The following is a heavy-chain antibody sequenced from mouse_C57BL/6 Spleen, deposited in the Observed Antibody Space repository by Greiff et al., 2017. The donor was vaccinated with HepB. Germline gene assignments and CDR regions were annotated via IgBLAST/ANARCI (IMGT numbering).Heavy chain of an antibody. J-gene: IGHJ3*01. D-gene: IGHD2-5*01. CDR2: SYPGDGDT. V-gene: IGHV1-82*01. CDR3: AGYSNYAWFAY. Sequence: VQLQQSGPELVKPGASVKISCKASGYAFSSSWMNWVKQRPGKGLEWIGRSYPGDGDTNYNGKFKGKATLTADKSSSTAYMQLSSLTSEDSAVYFCAGYSNYAWFAYWGQGTLVTVSA. CDR1: GYAFSSSW.